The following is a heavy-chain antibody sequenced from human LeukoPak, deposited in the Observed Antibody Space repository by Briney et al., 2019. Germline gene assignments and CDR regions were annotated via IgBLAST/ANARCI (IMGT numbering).Heavy chain of an antibody. V-gene: IGHV3-21*01. Sequence: PGGSLRLSCAASGFTFSSYSMNWVRQAPGKGLEWVSSISSSSSYIYYADSVKGRFTTSRDNAKNSLYLQMNSLRAEDTAVYYCARDFKTRGYSDYWGQGTLVTVSS. J-gene: IGHJ4*02. CDR3: ARDFKTRGYSDY. CDR1: GFTFSSYS. CDR2: ISSSSSYI. D-gene: IGHD5-18*01.